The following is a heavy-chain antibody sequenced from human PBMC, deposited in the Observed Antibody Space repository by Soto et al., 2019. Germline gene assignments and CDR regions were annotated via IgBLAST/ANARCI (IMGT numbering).Heavy chain of an antibody. Sequence: QVQLVQSGAEVKKPGSSVKVSCKASGGTFSSYAISWVRQAPGQGLEWMGGIIPIFGTANYAQKFQGRVTIAADESTSTASMELSSLRSEDTAVYYCARDRLLGGYDLKSYYYSGMDVWGQGTTVTVSS. J-gene: IGHJ6*02. CDR2: IIPIFGTA. CDR1: GGTFSSYA. V-gene: IGHV1-69*12. D-gene: IGHD5-12*01. CDR3: ARDRLLGGYDLKSYYYSGMDV.